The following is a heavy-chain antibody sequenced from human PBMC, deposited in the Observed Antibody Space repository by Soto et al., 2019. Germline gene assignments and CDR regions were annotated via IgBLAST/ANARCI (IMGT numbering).Heavy chain of an antibody. CDR3: ARALTSSSWYPFDY. Sequence: SSETLSLTCTVSGGSISGYYWNWIRQPPGKGLEWIGYIYHSGNTNYNPSLKSRITISVDTSQNQFSLKLSSVTAADTAVYYCARALTSSSWYPFDYWGQGTLVTVSS. CDR2: IYHSGNT. V-gene: IGHV4-59*01. J-gene: IGHJ4*02. CDR1: GGSISGYY. D-gene: IGHD6-13*01.